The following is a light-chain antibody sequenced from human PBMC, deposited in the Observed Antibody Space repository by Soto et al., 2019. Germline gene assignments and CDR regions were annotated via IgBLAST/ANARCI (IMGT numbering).Light chain of an antibody. V-gene: IGKV3-15*01. J-gene: IGKJ2*01. CDR1: QTVASN. CDR2: GAS. Sequence: EIVMTQSPASLSVSPGEGATLSCRASQTVASNLAWYQQKPGQAPRLLIHGASTRATGGPARFSGSGSGTDFTLTISSLQSEDFGVYYCQQYHNWPPQYTFGQGTKLQIK. CDR3: QQYHNWPPQYT.